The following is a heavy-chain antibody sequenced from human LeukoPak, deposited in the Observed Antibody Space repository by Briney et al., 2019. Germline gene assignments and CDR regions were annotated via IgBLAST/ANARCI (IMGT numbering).Heavy chain of an antibody. V-gene: IGHV3-23*01. Sequence: GGSLRLSCAASRFTFSGYAMSWVRQAPGKGLEWVSAITGSGSNTYYADSAKGRFTISRDNSKNTLYLQMSSLRADDTAVYYCAKEASGHISDYIDYWGQGTLVTVSS. J-gene: IGHJ4*02. CDR2: ITGSGSNT. CDR3: AKEASGHISDYIDY. CDR1: RFTFSGYA. D-gene: IGHD5-12*01.